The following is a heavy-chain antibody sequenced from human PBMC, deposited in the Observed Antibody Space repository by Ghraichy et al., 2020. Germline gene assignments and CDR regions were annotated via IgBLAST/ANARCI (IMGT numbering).Heavy chain of an antibody. J-gene: IGHJ4*02. CDR2: IYYSGST. CDR3: ARQRLGYCSSTSCYGIFDY. D-gene: IGHD2-2*01. V-gene: IGHV4-39*01. Sequence: SETLSLTCTVSGGSISSSSYYWGWIRQPPGKGLEWIGSIYYSGSTYYNPSLKSRVTISVDTSKNQFSLKLSSVTAADTAVYYCARQRLGYCSSTSCYGIFDYWGQGTLVTVSS. CDR1: GGSISSSSYY.